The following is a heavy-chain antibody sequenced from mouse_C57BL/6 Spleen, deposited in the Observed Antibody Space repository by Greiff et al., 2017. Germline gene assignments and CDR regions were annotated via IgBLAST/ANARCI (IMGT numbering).Heavy chain of an antibody. CDR2: ISSGGSYT. J-gene: IGHJ3*01. CDR1: GFTFSSYG. V-gene: IGHV5-6*01. Sequence: EVQLQESGGDLVKPGGSLKLSCAASGFTFSSYGMSWVRQTPDKRLEWVATISSGGSYTYYPDSVKGRFTISRDNAKNTLYLQMSSLKSEDTAMYCGARHIYYDCEFAYWGQGTLVTVSA. CDR3: ARHIYYDCEFAY. D-gene: IGHD2-4*01.